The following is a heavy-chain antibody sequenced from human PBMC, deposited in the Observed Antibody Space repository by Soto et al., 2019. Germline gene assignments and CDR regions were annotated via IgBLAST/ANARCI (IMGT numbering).Heavy chain of an antibody. Sequence: GGSLRLSCAASGFTFSSYSMNWVRQAPGKGLEWVSSISSSSSYIYYADSVKGRFTISRDNAKNSLYLQMNSLRAEDTAVYYCARSERYDYIWGSYRVSWFDPWGQGTLVTVSS. D-gene: IGHD3-16*02. CDR1: GFTFSSYS. CDR3: ARSERYDYIWGSYRVSWFDP. V-gene: IGHV3-21*01. J-gene: IGHJ5*02. CDR2: ISSSSSYI.